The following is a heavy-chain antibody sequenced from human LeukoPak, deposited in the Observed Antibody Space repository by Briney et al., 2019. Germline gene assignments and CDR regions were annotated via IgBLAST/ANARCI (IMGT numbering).Heavy chain of an antibody. V-gene: IGHV3-7*03. D-gene: IGHD1-26*01. CDR2: INPDGGEK. CDR1: GFTFSSSW. CDR3: TRVVLVGTTYSYFDY. Sequence: GGSLRLSCEASGFTFSSSWMNWVRQAPGKGLEWVANINPDGGEKRYVDSVKGRFTISRDNARNTLYLQMNSLKAEDTAVYYCTRVVLVGTTYSYFDYWGQGTLVTVSS. J-gene: IGHJ4*02.